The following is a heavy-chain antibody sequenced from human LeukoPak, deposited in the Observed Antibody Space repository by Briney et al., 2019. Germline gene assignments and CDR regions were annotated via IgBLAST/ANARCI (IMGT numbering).Heavy chain of an antibody. V-gene: IGHV3-30*07. CDR2: ISCDGSKN. Sequence: PGGSLRLSCAASGFTFSSYPIHWVRQAPGTGLEWVALISCDGSKNFYTDSVKGRFTISRDNSKNTLYLQMNSLRAEDTAVYYCASDPSNDCSGDNWATNRFDPWGQGTLVTVSS. J-gene: IGHJ5*02. CDR3: ASDPSNDCSGDNWATNRFDP. CDR1: GFTFSSYP. D-gene: IGHD1-1*01.